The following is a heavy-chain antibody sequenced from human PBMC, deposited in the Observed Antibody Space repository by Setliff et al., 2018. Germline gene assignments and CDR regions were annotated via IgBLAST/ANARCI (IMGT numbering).Heavy chain of an antibody. CDR1: GYNFVSYD. CDR2: ISVYSGNT. D-gene: IGHD3-10*01. CDR3: ARRPRAVYGSGRRNWFLDY. Sequence: ASVKVSCKTSGYNFVSYDIDWVRQAPGQGLEWLGWISVYSGNTDYAQNFQGRVTMTADTSTSTAYMELRSLTSDDTAVYYCARRPRAVYGSGRRNWFLDYWGQGTLVTVSS. J-gene: IGHJ4*02. V-gene: IGHV1-18*01.